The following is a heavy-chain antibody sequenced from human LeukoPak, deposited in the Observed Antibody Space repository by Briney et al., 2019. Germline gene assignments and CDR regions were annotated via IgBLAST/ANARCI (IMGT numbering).Heavy chain of an antibody. D-gene: IGHD4-17*01. Sequence: SETLSLTCTVSGGSISSGGYYWSWIRQHPGKGLEWIGYIYYSGSTYYNPSLKSRVTISVDTSKNQFSLKLSSVTAADTAVYYCARAGDGDYFYYFDYWGQGTLVTVSS. V-gene: IGHV4-31*03. J-gene: IGHJ4*02. CDR2: IYYSGST. CDR3: ARAGDGDYFYYFDY. CDR1: GGSISSGGYY.